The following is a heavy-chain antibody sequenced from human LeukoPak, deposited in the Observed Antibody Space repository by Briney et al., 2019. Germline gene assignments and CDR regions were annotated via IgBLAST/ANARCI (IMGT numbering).Heavy chain of an antibody. CDR2: IQSDGSST. CDR1: GFTFSRYW. J-gene: IGHJ4*02. Sequence: GGSLRLSCAASGFTFSRYWMHWVRQAPGKGLMWVSLIQSDGSSTRYADSVKGRFTISRVNAKNTLFLQMNSLRADDTAVYYCASALGGQGGHWGQGSLVTVSS. CDR3: ASALGGQGGH. D-gene: IGHD1-26*01. V-gene: IGHV3-74*01.